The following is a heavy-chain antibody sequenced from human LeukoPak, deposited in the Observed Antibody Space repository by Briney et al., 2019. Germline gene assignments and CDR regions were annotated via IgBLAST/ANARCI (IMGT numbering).Heavy chain of an antibody. CDR3: ARDWEYYDSSGYFHWFDP. V-gene: IGHV1-2*02. CDR1: GYTFTGYY. D-gene: IGHD3-22*01. J-gene: IGHJ5*02. Sequence: ASVKVSCKASGYTFTGYYMHWVRQAPGQGLEWMGWTNPNSGGTNYAQKFQGRVTMTRGTSISTAYMELSRLRSDDTAVYYCARDWEYYDSSGYFHWFDPWGQGTLVTVSS. CDR2: TNPNSGGT.